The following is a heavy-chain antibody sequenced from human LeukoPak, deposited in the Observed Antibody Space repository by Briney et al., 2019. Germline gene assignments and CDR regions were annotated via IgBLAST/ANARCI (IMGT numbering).Heavy chain of an antibody. CDR1: GFTLSSHW. CDR3: AIGARMIGSSPFDY. Sequence: GGSLRLSCEASGFTLSSHWMSWVRQAPGKGLEWVAHINQDESEKSYVDSAKGRFTISRDNGKNSLYLQMSSLRVEDTAVYYCAIGARMIGSSPFDYWGQGTLVTVSS. CDR2: INQDESEK. J-gene: IGHJ4*02. V-gene: IGHV3-7*01. D-gene: IGHD6-6*01.